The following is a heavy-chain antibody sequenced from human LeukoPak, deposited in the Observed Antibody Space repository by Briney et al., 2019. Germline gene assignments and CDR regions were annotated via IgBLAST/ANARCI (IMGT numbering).Heavy chain of an antibody. J-gene: IGHJ4*02. Sequence: GGSLRLPCAASGFTVSNNYMSWVRQAPGKGLEWVSLIYTGGTAYYADSVKGRFTISRDNSKNTLYLQMNALRAEDTALYYWARARQSWISGTYWYYFDYWGQGTLVTVSS. D-gene: IGHD3-10*01. V-gene: IGHV3-53*01. CDR2: IYTGGTA. CDR3: ARARQSWISGTYWYYFDY. CDR1: GFTVSNNY.